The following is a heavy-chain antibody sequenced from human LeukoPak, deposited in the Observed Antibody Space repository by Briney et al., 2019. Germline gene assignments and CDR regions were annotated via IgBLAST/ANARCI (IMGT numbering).Heavy chain of an antibody. CDR1: GFSFGDFA. J-gene: IGHJ4*02. D-gene: IGHD3-10*01. Sequence: GGSLRLSCTASGFSFGDFAVSWVRQAPGKGLEWVGFIWSNSHSGAAEYAASVKDRFTISREDSKTIAYLQMNSLKTEDTAVYYCTRAYYYGSGSYYKDYFDYWGQGTLVTVSS. CDR2: IWSNSHSGAA. CDR3: TRAYYYGSGSYYKDYFDY. V-gene: IGHV3-49*04.